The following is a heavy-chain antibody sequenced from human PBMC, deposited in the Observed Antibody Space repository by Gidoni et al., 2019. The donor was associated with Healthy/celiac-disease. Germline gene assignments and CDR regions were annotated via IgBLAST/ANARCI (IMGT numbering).Heavy chain of an antibody. V-gene: IGHV4-34*01. D-gene: IGHD3-22*01. CDR2: INHSGST. CDR1: GGSVSGYY. J-gene: IGHJ4*02. Sequence: QVQLQQWGAGLLKPSETLSLTCAVYGGSVSGYYWSWIRQPPGKGLEWIGEINHSGSTNYNPSLKSRVTISVDTSKNQFSLKLSSVTAADTAVYYCARVRAYYDSSGYYHYWGQGTLVTVSS. CDR3: ARVRAYYDSSGYYHY.